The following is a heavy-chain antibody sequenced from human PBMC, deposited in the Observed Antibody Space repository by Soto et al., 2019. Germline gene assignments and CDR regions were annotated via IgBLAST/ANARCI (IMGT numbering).Heavy chain of an antibody. CDR1: GFTFSGYG. CDR3: ARDDPENHYGMDV. CDR2: IWSDGSKK. J-gene: IGHJ6*02. V-gene: IGHV3-33*01. Sequence: GGSLRLSCAASGFTFSGYGMQWFRQAPGRGLEWVAFIWSDGSKKYYADSVKGRFTISRDNSKNTLYVQMNGLRAEDTAMYYCARDDPENHYGMDVWGQGTTVTVSS.